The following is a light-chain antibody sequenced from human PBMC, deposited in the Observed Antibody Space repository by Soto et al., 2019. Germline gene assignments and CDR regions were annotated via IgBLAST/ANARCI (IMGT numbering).Light chain of an antibody. CDR3: SSYTTSTTYV. CDR2: EVR. Sequence: QSVLTQPASVSGSPGQSITISCTGTISDVGGYNSVSWYQQHLGKAPKLMIYEVRNRPSGVSYRFSGSKSANTASLTISGLQAEYEAHYYCSSYTTSTTYVFGIGTKVNVL. J-gene: IGLJ1*01. CDR1: ISDVGGYNS. V-gene: IGLV2-14*01.